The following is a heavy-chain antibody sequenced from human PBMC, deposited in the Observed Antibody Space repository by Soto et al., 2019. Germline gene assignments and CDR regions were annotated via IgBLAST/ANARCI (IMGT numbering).Heavy chain of an antibody. J-gene: IGHJ6*02. V-gene: IGHV4-39*01. Sequence: SETLSLTCTVSGGSISSSSHYWGWIRQPPGKGLEWIGSTYYSGSTYYNPSLKSRVTISVDTSKNQFSLRLSSVTAADTAVYYCARPHYSDSWGQGTTVTVSS. CDR2: TYYSGST. D-gene: IGHD3-22*01. CDR3: ARPHYSDS. CDR1: GGSISSSSHY.